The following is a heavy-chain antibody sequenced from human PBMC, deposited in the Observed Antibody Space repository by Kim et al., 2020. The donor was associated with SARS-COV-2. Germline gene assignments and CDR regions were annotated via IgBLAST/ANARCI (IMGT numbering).Heavy chain of an antibody. J-gene: IGHJ6*02. CDR1: GFTFSSYG. D-gene: IGHD6-13*01. Sequence: GGSLRLSCAASGFTFSSYGMHWVRQAPGKGLEWVAVIWYDGSNKYYADSVKGRLTISRENSKNTLYLQMNSLRAEDTAVYYCAKGWAAAGYYYYYGMDVWGQGTTVTVSS. CDR3: AKGWAAAGYYYYYGMDV. CDR2: IWYDGSNK. V-gene: IGHV3-33*06.